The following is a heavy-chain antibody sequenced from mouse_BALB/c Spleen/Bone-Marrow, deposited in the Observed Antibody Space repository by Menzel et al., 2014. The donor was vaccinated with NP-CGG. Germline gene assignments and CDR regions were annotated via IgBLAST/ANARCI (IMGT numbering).Heavy chain of an antibody. J-gene: IGHJ2*01. Sequence: EVQLVESGGGLVQPGGSLRLSCAPSGFTFTDYYMNWVRQPPGKALEWLGFIRNKANGYTTEYSASVKGRFTISRDNSQSILYLQMNTLRAEDSATYYCARDIGRLLFDFWGQGTTLTVSS. D-gene: IGHD1-2*01. CDR2: IRNKANGYTT. CDR1: GFTFTDYY. CDR3: ARDIGRLLFDF. V-gene: IGHV7-3*02.